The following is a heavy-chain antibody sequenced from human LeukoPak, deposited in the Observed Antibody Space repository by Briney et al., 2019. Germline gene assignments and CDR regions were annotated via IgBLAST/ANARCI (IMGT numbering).Heavy chain of an antibody. Sequence: GESLKISGKASGYSFTTYWIGWVRQVPGKGLEWVGIIYPADSTAKYSPSFQGQVTISADKSISTAYLQWSSLKASDTAMYYCARQRGYSSSLNWFDPWGQGTLVTVSS. D-gene: IGHD6-13*01. CDR2: IYPADSTA. CDR3: ARQRGYSSSLNWFDP. J-gene: IGHJ5*02. CDR1: GYSFTTYW. V-gene: IGHV5-51*01.